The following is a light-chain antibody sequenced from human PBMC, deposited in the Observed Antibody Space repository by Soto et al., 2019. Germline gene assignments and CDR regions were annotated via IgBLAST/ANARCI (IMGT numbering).Light chain of an antibody. Sequence: QSVLTQPASVSGSHGQSLTISCTGTSSDVGGYDYVSWYQIHPGKARELWVCEVSNRPSGVSYRFSGSKSGNTASLTISGLQAEDEADYFCSSYSISAAYLFGTGTKVTVL. CDR1: SSDVGGYDY. J-gene: IGLJ1*01. CDR3: SSYSISAAYL. V-gene: IGLV2-14*01. CDR2: EVS.